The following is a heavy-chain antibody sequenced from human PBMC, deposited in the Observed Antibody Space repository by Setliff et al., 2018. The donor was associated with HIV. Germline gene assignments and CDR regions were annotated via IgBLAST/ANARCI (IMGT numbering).Heavy chain of an antibody. J-gene: IGHJ5*02. Sequence: LRLSCAASGFAFGNLWMHWVRQAPGKGLEWVASISPDGKRDHYVGSVRGRFTASRDNAESSLYLQMNSLRAEDTSVYYCARVHLRTNAVYGVVSNQFDPWGQGSLVTVSS. CDR1: GFAFGNLW. CDR3: ARVHLRTNAVYGVVSNQFDP. D-gene: IGHD2-8*01. CDR2: ISPDGKRD. V-gene: IGHV3-7*03.